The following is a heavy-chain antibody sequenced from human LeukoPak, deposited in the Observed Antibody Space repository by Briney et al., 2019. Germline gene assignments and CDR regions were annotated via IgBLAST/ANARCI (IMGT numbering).Heavy chain of an antibody. CDR2: GHHDGTT. J-gene: IGHJ5*02. CDR3: VRLLGYSSGWYRAGDWFDP. CDR1: NYSIRSGYY. D-gene: IGHD6-19*01. V-gene: IGHV4-38-2*02. Sequence: SETLSLTCTVSNYSIRSGYYWGWIRQPPGKGLEWIGSGHHDGTTFYNPSLKGRVTISIDTSKNQFSLKLSSVTAADTAVYYCVRLLGYSSGWYRAGDWFDPWGQGTVVTVSS.